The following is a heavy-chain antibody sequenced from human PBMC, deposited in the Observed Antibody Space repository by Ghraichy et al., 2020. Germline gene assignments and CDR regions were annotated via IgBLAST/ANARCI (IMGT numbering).Heavy chain of an antibody. CDR3: ARGGRRNYYTYNWFDP. D-gene: IGHD3-3*01. Sequence: SQTLSLTSTVSGGSISSSYLSWNRQPPGNGLEWIGYIYYSGSTNYNPSLKSRVTISVDTSKNQFSLKLSSVTAADTAVYYCARGGRRNYYTYNWFDPWCQGTLVTVSS. CDR1: GGSISSSY. V-gene: IGHV4-59*01. J-gene: IGHJ5*02. CDR2: IYYSGST.